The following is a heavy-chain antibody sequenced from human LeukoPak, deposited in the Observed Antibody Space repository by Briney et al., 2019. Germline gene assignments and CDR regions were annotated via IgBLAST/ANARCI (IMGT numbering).Heavy chain of an antibody. D-gene: IGHD3-10*01. CDR1: GGSISSGSYY. Sequence: SETLSLTCTVSGGSISSGSYYWSWIRQPAGKGLEWIGRIYTSGSTNYNPSLKSRVTISVDTSKNQFSLKLSSVTAADTAVYYSAGGAYGSGSHANWFDPWGQGTLVTVSS. CDR3: AGGAYGSGSHANWFDP. J-gene: IGHJ5*02. V-gene: IGHV4-61*02. CDR2: IYTSGST.